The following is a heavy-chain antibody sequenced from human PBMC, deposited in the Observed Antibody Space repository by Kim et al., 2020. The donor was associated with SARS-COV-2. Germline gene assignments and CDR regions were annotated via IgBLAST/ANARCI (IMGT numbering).Heavy chain of an antibody. J-gene: IGHJ3*01. D-gene: IGHD6-25*01. CDR2: VFYTGST. CDR1: GGSISSYY. CDR3: ARLPSGRPGGNRAFDV. V-gene: IGHV4-59*01. Sequence: SETLSLTCTVSGGSISSYYWNWIRQPPGKGLEWIGFVFYTGSTNYNPSLESRITISVDTSKTQFSLNLTSVTAADTAAYYCARLPSGRPGGNRAFDVWDQGTMVTVSS.